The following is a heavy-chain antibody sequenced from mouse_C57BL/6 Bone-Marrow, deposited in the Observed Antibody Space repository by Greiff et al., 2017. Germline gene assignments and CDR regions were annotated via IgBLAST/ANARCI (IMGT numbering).Heavy chain of an antibody. CDR3: ARDLLWSPYWYFDV. J-gene: IGHJ1*03. CDR1: GYTFTSYW. Sequence: QVQLQQPGAELVMPGASVKLSCKASGYTFTSYWMHWVKPRPGQGLEWIGEIDPSDSYTNYNQKFKGKSTLTVDKSSSTAYMQLSSLTSEDSAVYYCARDLLWSPYWYFDVWGTGTTVTVSS. CDR2: IDPSDSYT. D-gene: IGHD2-1*01. V-gene: IGHV1-69*01.